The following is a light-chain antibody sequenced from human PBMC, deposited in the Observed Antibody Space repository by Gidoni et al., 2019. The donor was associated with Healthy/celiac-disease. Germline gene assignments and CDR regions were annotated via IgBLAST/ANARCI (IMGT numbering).Light chain of an antibody. Sequence: QSVLTQPPSVAAAPGQRVTISCTGSSSNIGAGYDVHWSQQLPGTAPKLLIYGTSNRPSGVPDRFSGSKSGTSASLAITGLQAEDEADYYCQSYDSSLSGSNWVFGGGTKLTVL. J-gene: IGLJ3*02. V-gene: IGLV1-40*01. CDR2: GTS. CDR3: QSYDSSLSGSNWV. CDR1: SSNIGAGYD.